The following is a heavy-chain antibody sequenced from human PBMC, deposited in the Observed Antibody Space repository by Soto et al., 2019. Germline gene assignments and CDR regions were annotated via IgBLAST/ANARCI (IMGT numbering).Heavy chain of an antibody. J-gene: IGHJ6*02. CDR3: ARAPIAAAGAYYYYGMDV. D-gene: IGHD6-13*01. V-gene: IGHV1-2*04. CDR1: GYTFTGYY. CDR2: INPNSGGT. Sequence: ASVKVSCKASGYTFTGYYMHWVRQAPGQGLEWMGWINPNSGGTNYAQKFQGWVTMTRDTSISTAYMELSRLRSDDTAVYYCARAPIAAAGAYYYYGMDVWGQGTTVTVSS.